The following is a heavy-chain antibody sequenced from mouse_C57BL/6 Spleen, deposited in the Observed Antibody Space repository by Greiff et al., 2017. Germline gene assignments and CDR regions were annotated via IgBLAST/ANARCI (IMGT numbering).Heavy chain of an antibody. J-gene: IGHJ2*01. Sequence: QVQLQQPGAELVKPGASVKLSCKASGYTFTSYWMQWVKQRPGQGLEWIGEIDPTDSNTNYNKKFKGKATLTVDTSSSTAYMQLSSLTSEDSAVYYCARSGFDYWGKGTTLTAAS. CDR1: GYTFTSYW. V-gene: IGHV1-50*01. CDR2: IDPTDSNT. CDR3: ARSGFDY.